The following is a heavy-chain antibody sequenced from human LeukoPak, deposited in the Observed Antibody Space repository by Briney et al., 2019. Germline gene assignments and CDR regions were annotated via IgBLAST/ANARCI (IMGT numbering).Heavy chain of an antibody. CDR1: GFPFDYDA. D-gene: IGHD6-13*01. V-gene: IGHV3-30*04. CDR3: ANAFSGSYPSSIYDY. Sequence: PGGSLLLSSPAPGFPFDYDAMRGGRRAPGKGREWGAHISYDGGNKHYADSVKGRFTISRDNSKNTLYLQTTDLSAEDTALYYCANAFSGSYPSSIYDYWGQGTLVTVSS. J-gene: IGHJ4*02. CDR2: ISYDGGNK.